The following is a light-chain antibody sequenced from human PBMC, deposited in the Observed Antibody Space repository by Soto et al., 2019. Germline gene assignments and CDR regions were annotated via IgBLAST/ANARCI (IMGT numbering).Light chain of an antibody. CDR3: QVWDSSGV. V-gene: IGLV3-9*01. CDR1: NIGSKN. J-gene: IGLJ1*01. Sequence: SYVLTQPLSVSVALGQTARITCGGNNIGSKNVHWYQQKPGQAPVLVIYRDSNRPSGIPERFSGSNSGNTATLTISRAQAGDEADYYCQVWDSSGVFGTGTKVTVL. CDR2: RDS.